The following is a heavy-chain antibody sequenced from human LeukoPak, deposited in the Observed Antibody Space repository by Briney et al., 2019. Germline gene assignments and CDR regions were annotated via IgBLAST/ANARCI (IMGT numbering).Heavy chain of an antibody. CDR2: IYPGDSDT. V-gene: IGHV5-51*01. CDR3: ARVYSSTWYLFAY. J-gene: IGHJ4*02. D-gene: IGHD6-13*01. CDR1: GYSFTNYW. Sequence: GGSLKISCKGSGYSFTNYWIGWVRQMLGKGLEWMGIIYPGDSDTRYSPSFQGQVTISADKSISTAYLQWSSLKASDTAMYYCARVYSSTWYLFAYWGQGTLVTVSS.